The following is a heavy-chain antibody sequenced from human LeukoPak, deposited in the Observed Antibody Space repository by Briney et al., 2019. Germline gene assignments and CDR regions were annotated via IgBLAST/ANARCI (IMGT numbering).Heavy chain of an antibody. Sequence: GGSLRLSCAASGFTYSSYAMHWVRQAPGKGLEWVAVISYDGSNKYYVDSVKGRFTISRNNSKNTLYLQMNSVRAEDTAVYYCARGPWSSSWYYFDYWGQGTLVTVSS. V-gene: IGHV3-30*01. CDR1: GFTYSSYA. D-gene: IGHD6-13*01. J-gene: IGHJ4*02. CDR2: ISYDGSNK. CDR3: ARGPWSSSWYYFDY.